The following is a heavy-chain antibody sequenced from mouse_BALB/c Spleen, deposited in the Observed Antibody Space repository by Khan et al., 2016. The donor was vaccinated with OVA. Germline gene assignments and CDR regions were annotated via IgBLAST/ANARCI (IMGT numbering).Heavy chain of an antibody. J-gene: IGHJ3*01. D-gene: IGHD4-1*01. CDR1: GFNIKDTY. CDR3: ARDYWDVFAY. Sequence: VQLKQSGAELVKPGASVKLSCTASGFNIKDTYMHWVKKRPEQGLEWIGRIDPANGNTKYDPKFQGKATITADTSSNTAYLQRSTLTSEDTAVYYCARDYWDVFAYWGQGTLVTVSA. V-gene: IGHV14-3*02. CDR2: IDPANGNT.